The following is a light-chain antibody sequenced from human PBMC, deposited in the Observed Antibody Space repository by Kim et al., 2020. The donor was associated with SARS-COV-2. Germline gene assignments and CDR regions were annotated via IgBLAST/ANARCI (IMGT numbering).Light chain of an antibody. J-gene: IGKJ4*01. V-gene: IGKV1-39*01. CDR1: QNIGTR. CDR2: AAS. CDR3: QQSYSTPWLS. Sequence: IQMTQSPSSLSASVGDRVTIACRASQNIGTRLNWYQQRPGKAPKLLIYAASSLQSGVPSRFSGTGSGTDFTLTISSLQPEDFSAYYCQQSYSTPWLSFGEGTKVDIK.